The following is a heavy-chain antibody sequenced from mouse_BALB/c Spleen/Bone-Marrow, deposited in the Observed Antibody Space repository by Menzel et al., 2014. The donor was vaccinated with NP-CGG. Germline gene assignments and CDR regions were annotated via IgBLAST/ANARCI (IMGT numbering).Heavy chain of an antibody. CDR1: GYTFTDHA. D-gene: IGHD2-14*01. CDR3: ARSGKVRNAMDY. CDR2: ISGYYGDA. V-gene: IGHV1S137*01. J-gene: IGHJ4*01. Sequence: QVQLQQPGAKLVRPGVSVKTSCKGSGYTFTDHAIHWVKRSHAKSLEWIGVISGYYGDAIYNQKFKGKATMTVDKSSSTAYMELARLTSEDSAIYYCARSGKVRNAMDYWGQGTSVTVSS.